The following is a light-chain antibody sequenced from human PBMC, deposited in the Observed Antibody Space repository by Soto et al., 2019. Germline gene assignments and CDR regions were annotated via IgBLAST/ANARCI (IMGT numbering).Light chain of an antibody. CDR2: DVS. CDR1: SSDVGGYNY. J-gene: IGLJ2*01. V-gene: IGLV2-14*03. Sequence: QSALTQPASVSGSPGQSITISCTGTSSDVGGYNYVSWYQLHPGKPPKLMIYDVSIRPSGVSNRFSGSKSGNTASLTISGLQAEDETDYYGSSYTSSSSVVFGGGTKLTVL. CDR3: SSYTSSSSVV.